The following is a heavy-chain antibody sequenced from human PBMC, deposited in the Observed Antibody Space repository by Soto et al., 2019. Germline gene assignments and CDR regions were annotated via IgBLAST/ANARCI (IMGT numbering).Heavy chain of an antibody. V-gene: IGHV1-18*01. CDR1: GYTFTNYG. Sequence: ASVKVSCKASGYTFTNYGISCVLPAPGQGLECMGWISAYNGNTNYAQKLQGRVTMTTDTSTSTAYMELRSLRSDDTAVYYCARSYSSELAPGYWGQGTLVTVSS. CDR3: ARSYSSELAPGY. CDR2: ISAYNGNT. J-gene: IGHJ4*02. D-gene: IGHD6-25*01.